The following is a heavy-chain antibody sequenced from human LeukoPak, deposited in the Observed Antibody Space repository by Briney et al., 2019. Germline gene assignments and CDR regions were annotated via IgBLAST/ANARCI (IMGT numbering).Heavy chain of an antibody. V-gene: IGHV1-8*03. D-gene: IGHD4-17*01. CDR3: ARAPDYGDYCFDY. CDR1: GYTFTSYD. J-gene: IGHJ4*02. CDR2: MNPNSGNT. Sequence: ASVKVSCKASGYTFTSYDINWVRQATGQGLEWMGWMNPNSGNTGYAQKFQGRVTITRNTSISTAHMELSSLRSEDTAVYYCARAPDYGDYCFDYWGQGTLVTVSS.